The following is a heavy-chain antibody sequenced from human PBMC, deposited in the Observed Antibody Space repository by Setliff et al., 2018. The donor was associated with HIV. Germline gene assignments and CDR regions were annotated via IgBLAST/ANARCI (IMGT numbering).Heavy chain of an antibody. CDR2: ISAYNGNT. CDR3: ARDRLNVYSSGNAFDI. Sequence: GASVKVSCKASGYTFTSYGISWVRQAPGQGLEWMGWISAYNGNTNYAQKLQGRVTMTTDTSTSTAYMEVRSLRSDDTAVYYCARDRLNVYSSGNAFDIWGQGTMVTVSS. D-gene: IGHD6-19*01. CDR1: GYTFTSYG. V-gene: IGHV1-18*01. J-gene: IGHJ3*02.